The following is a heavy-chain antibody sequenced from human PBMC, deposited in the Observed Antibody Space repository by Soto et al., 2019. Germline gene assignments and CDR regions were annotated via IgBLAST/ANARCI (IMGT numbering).Heavy chain of an antibody. CDR3: AKDRAGSGSYYNPYYYYYGMDV. CDR1: GFTFSSYG. Sequence: QVQLVESGGGVVQPGRSLRLSCAASGFTFSSYGMHWVRQAPGKGLEWVAVISYDGSNKYYADSVKGRFTISRDNSKNTLYLQMNSLRAEDTAVYYCAKDRAGSGSYYNPYYYYYGMDVWGQWTTVTVSS. CDR2: ISYDGSNK. V-gene: IGHV3-30*18. D-gene: IGHD3-10*01. J-gene: IGHJ6*02.